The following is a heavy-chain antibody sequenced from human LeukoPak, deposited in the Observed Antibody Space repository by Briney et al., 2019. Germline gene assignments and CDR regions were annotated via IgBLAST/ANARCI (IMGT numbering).Heavy chain of an antibody. CDR2: ISGSGGST. CDR1: GFTFSSYA. J-gene: IGHJ4*02. Sequence: GGSLRLSCAASGFTFSSYAMSWVRQAPGKGLEWVSAISGSGGSTYYANSVKGRFTISRDNSKNTLYLQMNSLRAEDTAVYYCAKALGGGNYYDYWGQGTLVTVSS. D-gene: IGHD2-15*01. CDR3: AKALGGGNYYDY. V-gene: IGHV3-23*01.